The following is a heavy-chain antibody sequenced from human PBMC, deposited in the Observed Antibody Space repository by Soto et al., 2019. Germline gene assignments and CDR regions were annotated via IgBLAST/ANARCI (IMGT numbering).Heavy chain of an antibody. V-gene: IGHV3-30-3*01. CDR2: ISYDGSNK. D-gene: IGHD5-18*01. CDR1: GFTFSSYA. J-gene: IGHJ6*02. Sequence: QVQLVESGGGGVQPGRSLRLSCAASGFTFSSYAMHWVRQAPGKGLEWVAVISYDGSNKYYADSVKGRFTISRDNSKNXPYLQMNSLRAEDTAVDYCARDLVDPASIGDYGMDVWGQGTTVTVSS. CDR3: ARDLVDPASIGDYGMDV.